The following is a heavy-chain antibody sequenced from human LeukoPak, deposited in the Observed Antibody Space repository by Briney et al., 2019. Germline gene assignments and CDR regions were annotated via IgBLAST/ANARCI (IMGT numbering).Heavy chain of an antibody. Sequence: PSETLSLTCSVSGGSISSYYWSWIRQPAGKGLEWIGRIYTSGSTNYNPSLKSRLTMSVDTSKNQFSLKLSSVTAADTAVYYCARTPNYDSSGYLVHYYYYMDVWGKGTTVTISS. CDR1: GGSISSYY. V-gene: IGHV4-4*07. CDR2: IYTSGST. CDR3: ARTPNYDSSGYLVHYYYYMDV. J-gene: IGHJ6*03. D-gene: IGHD3-22*01.